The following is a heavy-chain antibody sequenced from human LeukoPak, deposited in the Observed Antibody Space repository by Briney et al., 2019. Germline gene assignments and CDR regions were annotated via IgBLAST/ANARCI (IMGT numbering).Heavy chain of an antibody. D-gene: IGHD3-22*01. CDR2: IYYSGRN. Sequence: PSETLSLTCTVSGGSISSSSYYWGWIRQPPGKGLECIGSIYYSGRNYYNPSLKSRVTISVDTSKNQFSLKLSSVTAADTAVYYCARDVRDSSGFYLRAFDYWGQGTLVTVSS. CDR3: ARDVRDSSGFYLRAFDY. CDR1: GGSISSSSYY. V-gene: IGHV4-39*07. J-gene: IGHJ4*02.